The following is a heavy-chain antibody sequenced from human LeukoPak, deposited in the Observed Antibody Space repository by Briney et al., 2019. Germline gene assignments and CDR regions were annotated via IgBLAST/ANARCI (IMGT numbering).Heavy chain of an antibody. Sequence: GESLKISCKGSGYSFTSYWIGWVRQMPGKGLEWMGIIYPGDSDTRYSPSFQGQVTISADKSISTAYLQWSSLKASDTAMYYCARPHDYDSSGYYGPFDYWGQGTLVTVSS. V-gene: IGHV5-51*01. CDR3: ARPHDYDSSGYYGPFDY. J-gene: IGHJ4*02. D-gene: IGHD3-22*01. CDR1: GYSFTSYW. CDR2: IYPGDSDT.